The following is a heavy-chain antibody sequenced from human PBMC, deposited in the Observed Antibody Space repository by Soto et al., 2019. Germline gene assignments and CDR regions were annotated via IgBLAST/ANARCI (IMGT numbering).Heavy chain of an antibody. CDR2: INHSGIT. D-gene: IGHD3-22*01. CDR1: GGSFNYYY. CDR3: ASQHYYDSSGYYVVY. V-gene: IGHV4-34*01. Sequence: SETLSLTCGAYGGSFNYYYWNWIRQPPGKGLEWIGEINHSGITNYNPSLKSRVTISVDTSKNQFSQKLSSVTATDTAVYYCASQHYYDSSGYYVVYWGQGTLVTVSS. J-gene: IGHJ4*02.